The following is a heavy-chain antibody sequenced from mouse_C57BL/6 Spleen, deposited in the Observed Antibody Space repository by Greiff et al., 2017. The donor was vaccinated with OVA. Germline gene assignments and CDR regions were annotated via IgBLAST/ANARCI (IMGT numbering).Heavy chain of an antibody. Sequence: QVQLQQSGAELVRPGASVTLSCKASGYTFTDYEMHWVKQTPVHGLEWIGAIDPETGGTAYNQKFKGKAILTADKSSSTAYMERRSLTSEDSAVYYCTRGWDGLFAYWGQGTLVTVSA. D-gene: IGHD4-1*01. J-gene: IGHJ3*01. CDR1: GYTFTDYE. CDR2: IDPETGGT. CDR3: TRGWDGLFAY. V-gene: IGHV1-15*01.